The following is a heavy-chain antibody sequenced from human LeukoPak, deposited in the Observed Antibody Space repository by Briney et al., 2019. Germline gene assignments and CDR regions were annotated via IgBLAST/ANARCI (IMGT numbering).Heavy chain of an antibody. Sequence: ASLKVSSKASGCSSYNYDVNSVRQATRQGLGRGGWMKPKIGNTGNTQKIQGKISLTMNTSTSTGYLELSGLTAEDTAVYDCARAQMAYDPGCGSYRIDWFDPWGQGTLVTVSS. J-gene: IGHJ5*02. V-gene: IGHV1-8*01. D-gene: IGHD3-16*02. CDR1: GCSSYNYD. CDR3: ARAQMAYDPGCGSYRIDWFDP. CDR2: MKPKIGNT.